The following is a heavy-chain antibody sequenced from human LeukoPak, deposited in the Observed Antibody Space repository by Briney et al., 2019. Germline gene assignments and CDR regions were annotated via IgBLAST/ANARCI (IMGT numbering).Heavy chain of an antibody. Sequence: GGSLRLSCSGSGFSFGDYGINWVRQAPGKGLEWVSIIYSGGSTYYADSVKGRFTISRDNSKNTLYLQMNSLRAEDTAVYYCARQEVVEDTFDIWGQGTMVTVSS. J-gene: IGHJ3*02. CDR1: GFSFGDYG. CDR3: ARQEVVEDTFDI. V-gene: IGHV3-53*01. CDR2: IYSGGST. D-gene: IGHD2-15*01.